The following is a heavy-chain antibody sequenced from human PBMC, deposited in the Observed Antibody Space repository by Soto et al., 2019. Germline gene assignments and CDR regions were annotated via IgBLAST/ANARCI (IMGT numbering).Heavy chain of an antibody. D-gene: IGHD1-26*01. CDR3: AKEWSYYYFDY. J-gene: IGHJ4*02. CDR2: ISGSGGST. CDR1: GFTFSSYA. V-gene: IGHV3-23*01. Sequence: GESLKISCAASGFTFSSYAMSWVRQAPGKGLEWVSAISGSGGSTYYADSVKGRVTISRDNSKNTLYLQMNSLRAEDTAVYYCAKEWSYYYFDYWGQGTLVTVSS.